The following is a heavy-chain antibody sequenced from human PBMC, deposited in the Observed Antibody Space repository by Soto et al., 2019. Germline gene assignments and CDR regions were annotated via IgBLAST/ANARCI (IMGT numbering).Heavy chain of an antibody. D-gene: IGHD3-22*01. CDR2: ISGGGGST. CDR1: GFTFSTYA. V-gene: IGHV3-23*01. J-gene: IGHJ4*02. CDR3: AKSYYYHSTGYPCAPDY. Sequence: PGGSLRLSCAASGFTFSTYAMTWVRQAPGKGLEWVSAISGGGGSTYYADSVRGRFTISRDNSKNTLYLQMNSLRAEDTAVYSCAKSYYYHSTGYPCAPDYWGQGTPVTVSS.